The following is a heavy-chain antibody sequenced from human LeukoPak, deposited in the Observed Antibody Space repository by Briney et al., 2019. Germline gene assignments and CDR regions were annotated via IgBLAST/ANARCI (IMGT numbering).Heavy chain of an antibody. Sequence: PETLSLTCTVSGGSISSYYWSWIRQPPGKGLEWIGYIYYSGSTNYNPSLKSRVTISVDTSKNQFSLKLSSVTAADTAVYYCARAGITIFGVVTHNYGMDVWGQGTTVTVSS. J-gene: IGHJ6*02. CDR1: GGSISSYY. D-gene: IGHD3-3*01. V-gene: IGHV4-59*08. CDR2: IYYSGST. CDR3: ARAGITIFGVVTHNYGMDV.